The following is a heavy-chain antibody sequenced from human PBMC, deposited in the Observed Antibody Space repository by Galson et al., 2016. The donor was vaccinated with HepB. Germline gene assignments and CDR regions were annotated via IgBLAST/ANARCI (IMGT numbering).Heavy chain of an antibody. CDR2: IDWDDDK. CDR1: GFSFSTSNMC. V-gene: IGHV2-70*01. J-gene: IGHJ4*02. CDR3: ARSPEAGNDYFDY. D-gene: IGHD6-19*01. Sequence: PALVKPTQTLTLTCTLSGFSFSTSNMCVSWIRQPPGKALEWLALIDWDDDKYYTTSLKTRLTISKDTSKNQVVLTMTNMDPVDTATYYCARSPEAGNDYFDYWGQGTLVTVSS.